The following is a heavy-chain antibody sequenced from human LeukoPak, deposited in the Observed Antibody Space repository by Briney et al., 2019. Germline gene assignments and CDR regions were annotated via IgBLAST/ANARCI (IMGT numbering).Heavy chain of an antibody. CDR3: AKDMSDFWSGYYAYYYYYGMDV. D-gene: IGHD3-3*01. J-gene: IGHJ6*02. Sequence: PGGSLRLSCAASGFTFSSYAMSWVRQAPGKGLEWVSAISGSGGSTYYADSVKGRFTISRDNSKNTLYLQMNSLRAEDTAVYYCAKDMSDFWSGYYAYYYYYGMDVWGQGTTVTVSS. CDR2: ISGSGGST. CDR1: GFTFSSYA. V-gene: IGHV3-23*01.